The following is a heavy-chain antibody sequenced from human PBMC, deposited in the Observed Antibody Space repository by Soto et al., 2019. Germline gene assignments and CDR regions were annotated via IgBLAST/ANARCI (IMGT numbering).Heavy chain of an antibody. Sequence: TSETLSLTCTVSGGSISDFYWSWIRRPAGKGLEWIGHIYSRGTTNSNPSLESRVTMSVDTSKNQFSLNLRFVTAADTAVYYCAREGYKSYHYGMDVWGQGTPGT. CDR3: AREGYKSYHYGMDV. J-gene: IGHJ6*02. CDR1: GGSISDFY. D-gene: IGHD1-20*01. CDR2: IYSRGTT. V-gene: IGHV4-4*07.